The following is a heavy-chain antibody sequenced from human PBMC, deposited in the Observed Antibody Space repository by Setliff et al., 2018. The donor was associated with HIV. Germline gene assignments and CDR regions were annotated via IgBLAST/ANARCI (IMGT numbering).Heavy chain of an antibody. Sequence: ASVKVSCKASGDIFSRYGISWVRQAPGQGLEWMGGIIPIYGTANSAQKFQGRVTITADESTSTAYMELSTLRSEDTAVYFCARDGGYSGHQWFGDAFDIWGQGTRVT. J-gene: IGHJ3*02. CDR2: IIPIYGTA. CDR3: ARDGGYSGHQWFGDAFDI. D-gene: IGHD5-12*01. V-gene: IGHV1-69*13. CDR1: GDIFSRYG.